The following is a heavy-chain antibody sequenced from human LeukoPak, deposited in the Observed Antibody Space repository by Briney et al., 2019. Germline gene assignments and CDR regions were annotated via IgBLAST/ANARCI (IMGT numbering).Heavy chain of an antibody. CDR1: SASIFSSSYY. D-gene: IGHD6-6*01. CDR3: ARLAARPHYYWYYMDV. V-gene: IGHV4-39*01. Sequence: KPSETLSLTCTVSSASIFSSSYYWGWIRQPPGKGLQWIGNIYYTGRTFYNPSLKSRVTISVDTSKNQFSLKLSSVTAADTAVYYCARLAARPHYYWYYMDVWGKGTTVTVSS. J-gene: IGHJ6*03. CDR2: IYYTGRT.